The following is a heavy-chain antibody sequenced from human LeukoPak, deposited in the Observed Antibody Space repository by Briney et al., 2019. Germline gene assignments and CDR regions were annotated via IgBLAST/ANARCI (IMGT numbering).Heavy chain of an antibody. CDR2: ISSSSTYI. J-gene: IGHJ4*02. D-gene: IGHD3-10*01. CDR3: ARDRSPGNFDY. CDR1: GFTFSSYT. Sequence: GVLRLSCAASGFTFSSYTMNWVRQAPGKGLEWVSSISSSSTYINYADSVKGRFTISRDNAKNSLYLQMNSLRAEDTAVYYCARDRSPGNFDYWGQGTLVTVSS. V-gene: IGHV3-21*01.